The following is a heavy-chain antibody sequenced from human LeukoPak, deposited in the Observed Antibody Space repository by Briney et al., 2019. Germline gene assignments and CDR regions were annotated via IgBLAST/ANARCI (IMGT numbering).Heavy chain of an antibody. Sequence: GGSLRLSCAASGFTFSDYYMSWTRQAPGKGLEWVSYISSSGSTIYYADSVKGRFTISRDNAKNSLYLQMNSLRAEDTAVYYCARSASYYYDSSGYYYDWGQGTLVTVSS. D-gene: IGHD3-22*01. CDR3: ARSASYYYDSSGYYYD. V-gene: IGHV3-11*01. J-gene: IGHJ4*02. CDR2: ISSSGSTI. CDR1: GFTFSDYY.